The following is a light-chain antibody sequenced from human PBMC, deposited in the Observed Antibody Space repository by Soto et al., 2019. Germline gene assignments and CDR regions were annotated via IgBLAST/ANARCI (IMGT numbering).Light chain of an antibody. J-gene: IGLJ3*02. CDR3: QSFDSSLGGWV. V-gene: IGLV1-44*01. CDR2: SNN. CDR1: SSNIGSNT. Sequence: QAVVTQPPSASGTPGQRVTISCSGSSSNIGSNTVNWYQQLPGTAPKLLIYSNNQRPSGVPDRFSGSKSGTSASLAITGLQAEDEADYYCQSFDSSLGGWVFGGGTKLTVL.